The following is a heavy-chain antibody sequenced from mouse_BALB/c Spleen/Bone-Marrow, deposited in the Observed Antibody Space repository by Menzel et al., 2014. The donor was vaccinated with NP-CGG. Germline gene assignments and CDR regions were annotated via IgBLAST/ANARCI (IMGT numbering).Heavy chain of an antibody. CDR3: TRSTATFDY. V-gene: IGHV1-80*01. CDR1: GYAFSAYW. D-gene: IGHD1-2*01. J-gene: IGHJ2*01. Sequence: QVQLQQSGAELVRPGPSVKISCKASGYAFSAYWMNWVKQRPGQGLEWIGQIYPGDGDTNYNGKFKGKATLTADKSSSTAYTRLSSLTSEDSAVYYCTRSTATFDYWGQGATLTVSS. CDR2: IYPGDGDT.